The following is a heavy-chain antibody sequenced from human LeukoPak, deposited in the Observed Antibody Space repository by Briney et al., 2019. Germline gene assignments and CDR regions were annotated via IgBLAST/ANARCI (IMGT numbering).Heavy chain of an antibody. J-gene: IGHJ4*02. CDR2: IWNDGSNK. D-gene: IGHD1-26*01. V-gene: IGHV3-33*01. Sequence: PGGSLRLSCAASGFTFSIYGMHWVRQAPNKGLEWVAIIWNDGSNKYYADSVKGRFTISRDNSKNTLYLQMNSLRAEDTAVYYCARLIVGAIDYWGQGTLVTLSS. CDR1: GFTFSIYG. CDR3: ARLIVGAIDY.